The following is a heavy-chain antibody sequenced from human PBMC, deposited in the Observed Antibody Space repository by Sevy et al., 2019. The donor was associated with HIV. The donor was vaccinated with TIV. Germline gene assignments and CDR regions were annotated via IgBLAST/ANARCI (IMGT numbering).Heavy chain of an antibody. CDR1: GGSISSYY. CDR2: IYTGGST. Sequence: SETLSLTCTVSGGSISSYYWSWIRQPAGKGLEWIGRIYTGGSTNYNPSLKSRVTMSVDTSKNRFSLKLSSVTAADTAVYYCARDRSGYSLGGYYYGLDVWGQGTTVTVSS. V-gene: IGHV4-4*07. J-gene: IGHJ6*02. D-gene: IGHD3-9*01. CDR3: ARDRSGYSLGGYYYGLDV.